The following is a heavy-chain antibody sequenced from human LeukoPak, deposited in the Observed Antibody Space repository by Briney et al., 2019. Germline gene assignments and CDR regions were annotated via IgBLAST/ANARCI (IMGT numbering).Heavy chain of an antibody. V-gene: IGHV4-4*07. CDR2: VYTSGST. D-gene: IGHD3-16*01. CDR3: AKSPSGRGGYNWFDP. Sequence: SETLSLACTVSGGSISGYYWSWIRQPAGKGLEWIGRVYTSGSTNYNPSLKSRVTMSIDTSKNQFSLNLSSVTAADTAVYYCAKSPSGRGGYNWFDPWGQGTLVTVSS. CDR1: GGSISGYY. J-gene: IGHJ5*02.